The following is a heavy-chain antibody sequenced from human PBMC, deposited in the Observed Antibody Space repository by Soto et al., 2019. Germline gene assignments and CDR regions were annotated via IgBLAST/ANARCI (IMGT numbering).Heavy chain of an antibody. J-gene: IGHJ6*02. Sequence: EVQLVESGGGLVQPGRALRLSCTASGFIFRAYPMSWVRQAPGKGLEWVGVIRTKDFDGATEYAASVEGRFTISRDDSKSIAYLQMNSLKTEDTALYYCARETGSIWSAHSYGGMDVWGQGTTVTVS. CDR3: ARETGSIWSAHSYGGMDV. CDR1: GFIFRAYP. CDR2: IRTKDFDGAT. V-gene: IGHV3-49*04. D-gene: IGHD6-13*01.